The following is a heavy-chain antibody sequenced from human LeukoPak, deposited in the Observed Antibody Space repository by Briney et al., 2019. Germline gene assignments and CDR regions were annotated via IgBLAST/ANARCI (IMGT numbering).Heavy chain of an antibody. D-gene: IGHD3-16*02. CDR2: ISGYNGNT. J-gene: IGHJ4*02. V-gene: IGHV1-18*01. CDR3: ARLDITFGGGIVNAGSNY. CDR1: GYTFSSYA. Sequence: ASVKVSCKASGYTFSSYAINWVRQAPGQGLEWMGRISGYNGNTNYAQKFQGRVTMTTDTSTNTAYMEVKSLRSDDTAVHYCARLDITFGGGIVNAGSNYWGQGTLVTVSS.